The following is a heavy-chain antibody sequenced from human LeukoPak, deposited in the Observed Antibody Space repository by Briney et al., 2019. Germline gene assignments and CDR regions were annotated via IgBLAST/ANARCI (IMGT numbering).Heavy chain of an antibody. V-gene: IGHV4-39*01. CDR3: AVEEFDF. CDR1: GGSISSSSYY. CDR2: IYYSGST. J-gene: IGHJ4*02. Sequence: PSETLSLTCTVSGGSISSSSYYWGWIRQPPGKGLEWIGSIYYSGSTYYNPSLKSRVTISVDTSKNQFSLQLTSVTAADTAVYYCAVEEFDFWGQGTLVTVSS. D-gene: IGHD5-24*01.